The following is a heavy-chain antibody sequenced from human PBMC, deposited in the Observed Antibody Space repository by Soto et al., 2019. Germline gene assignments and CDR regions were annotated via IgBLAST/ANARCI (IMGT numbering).Heavy chain of an antibody. CDR1: GFTFSSYA. CDR3: QAHSSGYYYPTRGPDAFGI. CDR2: ISGSGGST. V-gene: IGHV3-23*01. D-gene: IGHD3-22*01. J-gene: IGHJ3*02. Sequence: GGSLRLSCAASGFTFSSYAMSWVRQAPGKGLEWVSAISGSGGSTYYADSVKGRFTISRDNSKNTLYLQMNSLRAEDTAVYYCQAHSSGYYYPTRGPDAFGIWGQGTMVTVSS.